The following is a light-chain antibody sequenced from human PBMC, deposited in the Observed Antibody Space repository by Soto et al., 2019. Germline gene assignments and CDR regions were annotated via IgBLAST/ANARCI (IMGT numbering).Light chain of an antibody. CDR3: SSYAGSNTWV. Sequence: QSALTQPPSASGSPGQSVTISCTGTSSDVGGYNYVSWYQQHPGKAPKLIIYEVSKRPSGVPDRFSGSKSGNTASLTVSGLQAEVEADYYCSSYAGSNTWVFGGGTKLTVL. CDR2: EVS. CDR1: SSDVGGYNY. J-gene: IGLJ3*02. V-gene: IGLV2-8*01.